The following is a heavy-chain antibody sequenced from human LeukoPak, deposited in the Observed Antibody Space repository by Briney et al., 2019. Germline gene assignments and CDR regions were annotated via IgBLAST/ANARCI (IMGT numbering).Heavy chain of an antibody. Sequence: PGGSLRLSCAASGFTFSSYSMNWVRQAPGKGLEWVSYISSDSRTIYYADSVKGRFTISRDSAKNSLFLQMNSLRAEDTAVYYCARGGAWLGYYYYVGMDVWGQGTTVTVSS. CDR1: GFTFSSYS. CDR2: ISSDSRTI. J-gene: IGHJ6*02. V-gene: IGHV3-48*04. D-gene: IGHD6-19*01. CDR3: ARGGAWLGYYYYVGMDV.